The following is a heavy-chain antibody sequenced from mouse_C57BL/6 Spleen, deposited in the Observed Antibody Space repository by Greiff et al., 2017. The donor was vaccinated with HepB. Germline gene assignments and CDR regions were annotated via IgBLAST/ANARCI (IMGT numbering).Heavy chain of an antibody. V-gene: IGHV1-63*01. Sequence: QVHVKQSGAELVRPGTSVKMSCKASGYTFTNYWIGWAKQRPGHGLEWIGDIYPGGGYTNYNEKFKGKATLTADKSSSTAYMQFSSLTSEDSAIYYCARAYGSSYAMDYWGQGTSVTVSS. CDR1: GYTFTNYW. CDR3: ARAYGSSYAMDY. D-gene: IGHD1-1*01. J-gene: IGHJ4*01. CDR2: IYPGGGYT.